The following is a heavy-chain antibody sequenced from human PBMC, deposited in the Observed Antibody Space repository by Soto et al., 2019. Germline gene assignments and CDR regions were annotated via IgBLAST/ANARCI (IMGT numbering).Heavy chain of an antibody. Sequence: EVQLVESGGGLVKPGGSLRLSCAASGFTFSSYSMNWVRQAPGKGLEWVSSISSSSSYIYYADSVKGRFTISRDNAQHSLYLQMNSLRAEDTAVYYCASSPVLRYFDWHGRGFDNWGQGTLVTVSS. CDR2: ISSSSSYI. D-gene: IGHD3-9*01. J-gene: IGHJ4*02. CDR3: ASSPVLRYFDWHGRGFDN. CDR1: GFTFSSYS. V-gene: IGHV3-21*01.